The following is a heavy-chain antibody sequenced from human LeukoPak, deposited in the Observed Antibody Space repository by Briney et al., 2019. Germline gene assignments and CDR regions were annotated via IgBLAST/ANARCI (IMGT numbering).Heavy chain of an antibody. CDR1: GFTFTQYA. V-gene: IGHV3-23*01. CDR3: AKDRSIGTYYTFDH. D-gene: IGHD1-26*01. J-gene: IGHJ4*02. CDR2: ISASGVMT. Sequence: PGGSLRPSCAASGFTFTQYAMNLVRQAPGKGLEWVSSISASGVMTYYADSVKGRFTVSRDTSKNSLYLQMSSLTAADTAVYYCAKDRSIGTYYTFDHWGQGTLVTVSS.